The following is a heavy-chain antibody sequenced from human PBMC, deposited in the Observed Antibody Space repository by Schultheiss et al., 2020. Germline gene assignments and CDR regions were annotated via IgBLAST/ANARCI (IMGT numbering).Heavy chain of an antibody. CDR2: INPNSGGT. Sequence: ASVKVSCKASGYTFTGYYMHWVRQAPGQGLEWMGRINPNSGGTNYAQKFQGRVTMTRDTSISTAYMELSRLRSDDTAVYYCARDLGSGGYNWFDPWGQGTLVTVSS. V-gene: IGHV1-2*06. CDR3: ARDLGSGGYNWFDP. CDR1: GYTFTGYY. D-gene: IGHD3-10*01. J-gene: IGHJ5*02.